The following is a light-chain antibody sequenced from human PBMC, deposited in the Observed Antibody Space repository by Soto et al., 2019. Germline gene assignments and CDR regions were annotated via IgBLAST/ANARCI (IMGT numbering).Light chain of an antibody. J-gene: IGKJ1*01. Sequence: DIVMTQSPLSLTVTPGEPASISCRSSLSLLHSDGRNYLDWYLQKPGQSPQLLISLGSTRSSGVPDRFSGSGSGTDFTLRISGVEAEDAGVYYCMQAIQTPPWTFGQGTKVDIK. CDR1: LSLLHSDGRNY. CDR2: LGS. V-gene: IGKV2-28*01. CDR3: MQAIQTPPWT.